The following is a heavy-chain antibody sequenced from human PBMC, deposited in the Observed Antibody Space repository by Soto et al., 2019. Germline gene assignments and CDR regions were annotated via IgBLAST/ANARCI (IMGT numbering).Heavy chain of an antibody. CDR3: AILWPSDI. Sequence: ASVKVSCKASGYTFTSYSISWVRQAPGQGLEWMGWISVYNGNTNYAQKFQGRVTMTTDTSTSTAYLDVRSLRSDDTAVYYCAILWPSDIWGQGTTVTVSS. V-gene: IGHV1-18*01. CDR2: ISVYNGNT. J-gene: IGHJ6*02. CDR1: GYTFTSYS.